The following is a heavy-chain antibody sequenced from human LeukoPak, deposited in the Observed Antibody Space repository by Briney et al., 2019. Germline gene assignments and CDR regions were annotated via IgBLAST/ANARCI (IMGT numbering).Heavy chain of an antibody. D-gene: IGHD3-22*01. V-gene: IGHV3-30*02. CDR1: GFTFSSYG. CDR3: AKGLEIVVVITDY. CDR2: IRYDGSNK. Sequence: PGGSLRLSCAASGFTFSSYGMHWVRQAPGKGLEWVAFIRYDGSNKYYADSVKGRFTISRDNSKNTLYLQVNSLRAEDTAVYYCAKGLEIVVVITDYWGQGTLVTVSS. J-gene: IGHJ4*02.